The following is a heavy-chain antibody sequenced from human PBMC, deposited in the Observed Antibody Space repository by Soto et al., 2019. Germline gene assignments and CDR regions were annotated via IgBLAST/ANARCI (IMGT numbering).Heavy chain of an antibody. CDR2: INPGNGNT. D-gene: IGHD3-10*01. CDR3: ARVVRHFSGSGEHWFDP. Sequence: QVQLVQSGAEMKRPGASVTVSCTASGYIFANYPMQWVRQAPGQGLEWMGWINPGNGNTNYSKKFHGRLTITRDTSANTIYIELSSLTSKDTAMYYCARVVRHFSGSGEHWFDPWGQGTLVTVSA. V-gene: IGHV1-3*01. J-gene: IGHJ5*02. CDR1: GYIFANYP.